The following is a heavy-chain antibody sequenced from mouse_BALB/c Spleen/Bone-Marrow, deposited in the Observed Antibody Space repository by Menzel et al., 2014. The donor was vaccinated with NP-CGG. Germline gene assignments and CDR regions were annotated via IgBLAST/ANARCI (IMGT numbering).Heavy chain of an antibody. CDR3: ARYDYGVYFDY. CDR1: GFNIKDTY. J-gene: IGHJ2*01. V-gene: IGHV14-3*02. D-gene: IGHD2-4*01. CDR2: IDPANGNT. Sequence: EVQLQQSGAELVKPGASVKLSCTASGFNIKDTYMHWVKQRPEQGLEWIGRIDPANGNTKYGPKFQGKATITADTSANTAYLQLSSLTSEDTAVYYCARYDYGVYFDYWGQGTTLTVSS.